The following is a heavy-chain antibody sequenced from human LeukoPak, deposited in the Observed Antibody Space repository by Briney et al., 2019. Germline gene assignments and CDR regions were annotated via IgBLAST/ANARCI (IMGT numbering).Heavy chain of an antibody. Sequence: GGSLRLSCAASGFTFSIYEMNWVRQAPGKGLEWVALISYDGTNKYYADSVKGRFTISRDNSKNTLYLQMNSLRAEDTAVYYCARDRGNVYYGSGSEYYFDSWGQGTLVTVSS. V-gene: IGHV3-30*04. CDR1: GFTFSIYE. D-gene: IGHD3-10*01. J-gene: IGHJ4*02. CDR3: ARDRGNVYYGSGSEYYFDS. CDR2: ISYDGTNK.